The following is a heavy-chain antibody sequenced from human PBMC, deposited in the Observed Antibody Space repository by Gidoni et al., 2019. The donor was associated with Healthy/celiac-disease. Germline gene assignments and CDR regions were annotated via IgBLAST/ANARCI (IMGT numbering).Heavy chain of an antibody. Sequence: EVQLVESGGGLVQPGGSLRLSCAASGFTFGSYEMNWVRQAPGKGLEWVSYISSSGSTIYYADSVKGRFTISRDNAKNSLYLQMNSLRAEDTAVYYCARAPTMVRGVYYYYYGMDVWGQGTTVTVSS. CDR3: ARAPTMVRGVYYYYYGMDV. D-gene: IGHD3-10*01. CDR1: GFTFGSYE. V-gene: IGHV3-48*03. CDR2: ISSSGSTI. J-gene: IGHJ6*02.